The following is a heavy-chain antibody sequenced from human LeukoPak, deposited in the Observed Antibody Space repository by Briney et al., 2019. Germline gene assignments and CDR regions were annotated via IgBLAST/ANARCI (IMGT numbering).Heavy chain of an antibody. CDR1: GYTFTGYY. CDR2: INPNSGGT. CDR3: AVVGYDSSGYYYDWFDP. D-gene: IGHD3-22*01. J-gene: IGHJ5*02. V-gene: IGHV1-2*02. Sequence: ASVEVSCKASGYTFTGYYMHWVRQAPGQGLEWMGWINPNSGGTNYAQKFQGRVTMTRDTSISTAYMELSRLRSDDTAVYYCAVVGYDSSGYYYDWFDPWGQGTLVTVSS.